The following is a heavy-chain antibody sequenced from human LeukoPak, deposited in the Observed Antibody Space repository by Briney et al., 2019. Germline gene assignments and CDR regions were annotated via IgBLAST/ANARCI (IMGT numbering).Heavy chain of an antibody. Sequence: PGRSLRLSCAASGFTFGSYAMHWVRQAPGKGLEWVALISDDGSKNYYADSVKGRFTISRDNSKNTLYLQMNSLRAEDTAMYYCAQDYTGDPPYFHNWGQGSLVTVSS. CDR2: ISDDGSKN. CDR3: AQDYTGDPPYFHN. D-gene: IGHD2-8*02. J-gene: IGHJ4*02. CDR1: GFTFGSYA. V-gene: IGHV3-30-3*01.